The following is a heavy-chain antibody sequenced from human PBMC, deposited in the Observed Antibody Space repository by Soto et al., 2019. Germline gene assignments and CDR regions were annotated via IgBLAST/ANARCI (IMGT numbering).Heavy chain of an antibody. V-gene: IGHV1-18*04. Sequence: QVQLVQSGPEVKKPGASVRVSCMTSGYAFTSYGVNWVRQVPGQGLEWMGWIAPHSGRTTYLPKFHGRVTITADTSTNTAYMELTSLSSDDTGIYFCARAATGSYHSAYWGQGTVVTVSA. D-gene: IGHD3-10*01. J-gene: IGHJ4*02. CDR3: ARAATGSYHSAY. CDR1: GYAFTSYG. CDR2: IAPHSGRT.